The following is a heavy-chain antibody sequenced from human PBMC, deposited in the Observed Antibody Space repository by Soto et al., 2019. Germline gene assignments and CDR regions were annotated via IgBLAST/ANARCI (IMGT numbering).Heavy chain of an antibody. J-gene: IGHJ4*02. CDR2: ITWNGGST. CDR3: AKDTSKSAGLDH. CDR1: GFNFDDYS. Sequence: VGSLRLSCGASGFNFDDYSMHWVRQAPGKGLEWVSLITWNGGSTYYADSVKGRFTISRDNSKNYLYLQMNSLRSEDTAVYYCAKDTSKSAGLDHWGRGTLVTVSS. V-gene: IGHV3-43*01.